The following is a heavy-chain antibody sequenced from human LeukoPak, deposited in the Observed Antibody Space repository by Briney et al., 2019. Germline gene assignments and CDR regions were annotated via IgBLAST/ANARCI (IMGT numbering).Heavy chain of an antibody. Sequence: RSSGTLSLTCAVSGGSITSSNWWTWVRQPPGKGLEWIGEIYHSGTTNYNPSLKSRVTMSVDKSKNQLSLNLSSVTAADTAVYYCARGGYGGHSPDYWGQGTLVTVPS. D-gene: IGHD4-23*01. CDR3: ARGGYGGHSPDY. CDR2: IYHSGTT. J-gene: IGHJ4*02. CDR1: GGSITSSNW. V-gene: IGHV4-4*02.